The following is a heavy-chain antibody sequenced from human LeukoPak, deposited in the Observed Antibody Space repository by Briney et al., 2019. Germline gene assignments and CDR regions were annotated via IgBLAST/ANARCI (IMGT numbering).Heavy chain of an antibody. J-gene: IGHJ4*02. CDR2: IYRSGST. V-gene: IGHV4-4*02. CDR1: GGSISSTNW. D-gene: IGHD3-22*01. Sequence: SGTLSLTCAVSGGSISSTNWWSWVRQSPGKGLEWIGDIYRSGSTNYNPSLKSRVTISLDKSKNQFSLKLSPVTAADTAAYYCARVALYDTSAHNYFDYWGQGTLVTVSS. CDR3: ARVALYDTSAHNYFDY.